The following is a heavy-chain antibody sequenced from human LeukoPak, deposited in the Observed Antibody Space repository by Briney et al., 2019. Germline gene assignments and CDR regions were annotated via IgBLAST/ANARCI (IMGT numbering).Heavy chain of an antibody. D-gene: IGHD2-15*01. J-gene: IGHJ6*02. CDR3: AKPRDCSGGSCYSLAIYYYYGMDV. CDR2: ISGSGGST. CDR1: GFTFSSYA. V-gene: IGHV3-23*01. Sequence: QPGGSLRLSCAASGFTFSSYAMSWVRQAPGKGLGWVSAISGSGGSTYYADSVKGRFTISRDNSKNTLYLQMNSLRAEDTAVYYCAKPRDCSGGSCYSLAIYYYYGMDVWGQGTTVTVSS.